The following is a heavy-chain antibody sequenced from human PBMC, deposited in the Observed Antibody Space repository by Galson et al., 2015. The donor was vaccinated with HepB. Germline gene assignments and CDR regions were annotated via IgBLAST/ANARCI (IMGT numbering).Heavy chain of an antibody. Sequence: SLRLSCAASGFTFSSYWMSWVRQAPGKGLEWVANIKQDGSEKYYVDSVKGRFTISRDNSKNTLYLQMNSLRAEDAAVYYCARGPANYFDYWGQGTLVTVSS. V-gene: IGHV3-7*01. J-gene: IGHJ4*02. CDR2: IKQDGSEK. CDR3: ARGPANYFDY. CDR1: GFTFSSYW.